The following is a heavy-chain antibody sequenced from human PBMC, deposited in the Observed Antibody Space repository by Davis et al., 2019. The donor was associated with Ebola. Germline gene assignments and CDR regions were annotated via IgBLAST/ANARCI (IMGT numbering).Heavy chain of an antibody. Sequence: PSETLSLTCTVSGGSFSGYYWSWIRQPPGKGLEWIGEINHSGSTNYNPSLKSRVTISVDTSKNQFSLKLSSVTAADTAVYYCARGYPIWGLRLVNYYYYYGMDVWGQGTTVTVSS. D-gene: IGHD5-12*01. CDR3: ARGYPIWGLRLVNYYYYYGMDV. CDR1: GGSFSGYY. CDR2: INHSGST. V-gene: IGHV4-34*01. J-gene: IGHJ6*02.